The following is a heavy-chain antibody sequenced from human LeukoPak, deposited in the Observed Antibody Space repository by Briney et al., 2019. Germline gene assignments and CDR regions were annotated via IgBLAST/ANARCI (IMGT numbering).Heavy chain of an antibody. CDR2: INAYNGNT. CDR3: ARDLLYCSSTSCYPYNWFDP. Sequence: GASVNVSCKACGYTFTSYCISWVRQAPGQGRDWMGWINAYNGNTNYAQKLQGRVTMTTDTSTSTAYMELRSLRSDDTAVYYCARDLLYCSSTSCYPYNWFDPWGQGTLVTVSS. J-gene: IGHJ5*02. D-gene: IGHD2-2*01. V-gene: IGHV1-18*01. CDR1: GYTFTSYC.